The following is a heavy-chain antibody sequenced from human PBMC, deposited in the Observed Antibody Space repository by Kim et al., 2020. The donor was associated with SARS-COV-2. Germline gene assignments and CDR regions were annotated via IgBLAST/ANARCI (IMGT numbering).Heavy chain of an antibody. CDR3: ARDGGNWFDP. CDR2: RNK. J-gene: IGHJ5*02. D-gene: IGHD3-16*01. Sequence: RNKYSAGSVKGRLTITRDNSKNTLYLQMNSLRAEDTAVYYCARDGGNWFDPWGQGTLVTVSS. V-gene: IGHV3-30*01.